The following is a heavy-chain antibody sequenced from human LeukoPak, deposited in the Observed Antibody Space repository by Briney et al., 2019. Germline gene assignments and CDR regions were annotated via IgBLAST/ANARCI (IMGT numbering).Heavy chain of an antibody. CDR3: ARAPNPDFFDD. J-gene: IGHJ4*02. Sequence: SETLTLTCTVSSGSIRTSYCSWIRQPPGKGLEWIGYIYYSGSTNYNPSLKSRVTISVDTSRNQFSLKLSSVTAADTAVYYCARAPNPDFFDDWGQGTLVTVSS. CDR2: IYYSGST. CDR1: SGSIRTSY. V-gene: IGHV4-59*01. D-gene: IGHD2-8*01.